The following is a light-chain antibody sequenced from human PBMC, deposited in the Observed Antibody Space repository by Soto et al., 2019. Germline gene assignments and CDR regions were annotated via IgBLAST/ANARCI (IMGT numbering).Light chain of an antibody. CDR2: DAS. CDR3: QQRSNWPSIT. V-gene: IGKV3-11*01. J-gene: IGKJ5*01. Sequence: EIVLTQSPATLSLSPGEIATLSCRASQSVSSYLAWYQQKPGQAPRLLIYDASNRATGIPARFSGSGSGTDVTLTISSLEPEDFAVYYCQQRSNWPSITFGQGTRLEIK. CDR1: QSVSSY.